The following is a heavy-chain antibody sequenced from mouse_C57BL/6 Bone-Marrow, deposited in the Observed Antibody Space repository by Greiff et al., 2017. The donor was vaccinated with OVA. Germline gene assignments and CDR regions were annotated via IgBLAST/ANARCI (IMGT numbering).Heavy chain of an antibody. J-gene: IGHJ3*01. Sequence: VQLQQPGAELVKPGASVKLSCKASGYTFTSYWMHWVKQRPGQGLEWIGMIHPNSGSTNYNEKFKSKATLTVDKSSSTAYMQLSRLTSEDSAVYYCIYYDYEGAWFAYWGQGTLVTVSA. V-gene: IGHV1-64*01. CDR3: IYYDYEGAWFAY. D-gene: IGHD2-4*01. CDR2: IHPNSGST. CDR1: GYTFTSYW.